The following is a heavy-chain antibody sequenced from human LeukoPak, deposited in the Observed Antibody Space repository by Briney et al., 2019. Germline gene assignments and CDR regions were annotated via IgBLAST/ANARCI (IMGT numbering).Heavy chain of an antibody. CDR3: AHRLTAAAGTATGFDY. CDR2: IYWDDDK. J-gene: IGHJ4*02. V-gene: IGHV2-5*02. D-gene: IGHD6-13*01. Sequence: SGPTLVNPTQTLTLTCTFSGFSLSTSGVGVGWIRQPPGKALEWLALIYWDDDKRYSPSLKSRLTITKDTSKNQVVLTMTNMDPVDTATYYCAHRLTAAAGTATGFDYWGQGTLVTVSS. CDR1: GFSLSTSGVG.